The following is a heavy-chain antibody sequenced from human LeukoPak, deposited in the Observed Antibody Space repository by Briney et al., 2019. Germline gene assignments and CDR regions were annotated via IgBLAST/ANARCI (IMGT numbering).Heavy chain of an antibody. CDR2: IYDSGST. D-gene: IGHD4-17*01. J-gene: IGHJ4*02. CDR1: GGSISSGGYY. Sequence: SETLSLTCAVSGGSISSGGYYWNWIRQHQGKGLEWVGYIYDSGSTYYHPSLKSRVTISVDTSKNHFSLKLSSVTAADTAVYYCARGGNYGDYDGYFDYWGQGTLVTVSS. CDR3: ARGGNYGDYDGYFDY. V-gene: IGHV4-31*11.